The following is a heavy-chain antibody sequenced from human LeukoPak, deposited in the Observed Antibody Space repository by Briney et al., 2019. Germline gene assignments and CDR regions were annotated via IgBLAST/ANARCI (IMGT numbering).Heavy chain of an antibody. CDR1: GFTFSSYW. Sequence: PGGSLRLSCAASGFTFSSYWMSWVRQAPGKGLEWVAVISYDGSNKYYADSVKGRFTISRDSSKNTLYLQMNSLRAEDTAVYYCAKDSSSSSDYWGQGTLVTVSS. J-gene: IGHJ4*02. V-gene: IGHV3-30*18. CDR2: ISYDGSNK. CDR3: AKDSSSSSDY. D-gene: IGHD6-6*01.